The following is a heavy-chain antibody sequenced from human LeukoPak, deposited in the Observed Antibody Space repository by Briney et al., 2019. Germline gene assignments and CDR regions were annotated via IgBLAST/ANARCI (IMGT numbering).Heavy chain of an antibody. J-gene: IGHJ5*02. D-gene: IGHD2-2*01. V-gene: IGHV3-21*01. CDR3: ARQERYCSSISCLDP. Sequence: GGSLSLSCAASGFTFSSYSMNWVRQAPGKGLECVSSISSSSSYIYYADSVKGRFTISRDNAKNSPFLQMNSLRAEDTAIYYCARQERYCSSISCLDPWGQGTLVTVSS. CDR2: ISSSSSYI. CDR1: GFTFSSYS.